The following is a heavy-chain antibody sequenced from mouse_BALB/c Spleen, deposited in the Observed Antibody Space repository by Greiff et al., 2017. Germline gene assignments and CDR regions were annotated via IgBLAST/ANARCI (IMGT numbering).Heavy chain of an antibody. V-gene: IGHV3-2*02. CDR1: GYSITSDYA. D-gene: IGHD2-14*01. CDR3: ARGGYRYDGDAMDY. CDR2: ISYSGST. Sequence: EVKLQESGPGLVKPSQSLSLTCTVTGYSITSDYAWNWIRQFPGNKLEWMGYISYSGSTSYNPSLKSRISITRDTSKNQFFLQLNSVTTEDTATYYCARGGYRYDGDAMDYWGQGTSVTVSS. J-gene: IGHJ4*01.